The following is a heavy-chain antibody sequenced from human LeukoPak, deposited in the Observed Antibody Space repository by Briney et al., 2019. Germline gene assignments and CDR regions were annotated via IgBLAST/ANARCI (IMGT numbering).Heavy chain of an antibody. CDR2: IKQDGSEK. V-gene: IGHV3-7*04. D-gene: IGHD2-15*01. J-gene: IGHJ4*02. CDR1: GFTFSSYA. Sequence: PGGSLRLSCAASGFTFSSYAMSWVRQAPGKGPELGANIKQDGSEKKFVDSVKGRFTISRDNAKNSVYLQMNSLRAEDTAVYYCARDGGSYHFDYWGQGTLVSVSS. CDR3: ARDGGSYHFDY.